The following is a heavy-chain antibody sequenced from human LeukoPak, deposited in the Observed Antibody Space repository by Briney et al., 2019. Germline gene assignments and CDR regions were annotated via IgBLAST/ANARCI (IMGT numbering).Heavy chain of an antibody. V-gene: IGHV3-7*03. CDR1: GFPFSGYW. D-gene: IGHD6-19*01. CDR3: AREYSSGLFDH. J-gene: IGHJ4*02. CDR2: IKQDGSEK. Sequence: PGGSLRLSCAASGFPFSGYWMIWVRQAPGKGLEWVANIKQDGSEKYYVDSVKGRFTISRDNAKNSLYLQMNSLRAEDTAVYYCAREYSSGLFDHWGQGTLVTVSP.